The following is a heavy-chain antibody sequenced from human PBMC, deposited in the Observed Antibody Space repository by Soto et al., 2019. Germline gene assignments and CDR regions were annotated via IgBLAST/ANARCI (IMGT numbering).Heavy chain of an antibody. V-gene: IGHV6-1*01. CDR2: TYYRSKWYN. D-gene: IGHD2-2*01. CDR3: ARDEYCSSTSCQNGYYYYGMDV. Sequence: SQTLSLTCAISGDSVSSNSAAWNWIRQSPSRGLEWLGRTYYRSKWYNDYAVSVKSRITINPDASKNQFSLQLNSVTPEDTAVYYCARDEYCSSTSCQNGYYYYGMDVWGQGTTVTVSS. CDR1: GDSVSSNSAA. J-gene: IGHJ6*02.